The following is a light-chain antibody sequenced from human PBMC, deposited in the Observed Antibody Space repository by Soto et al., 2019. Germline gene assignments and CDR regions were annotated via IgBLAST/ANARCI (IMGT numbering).Light chain of an antibody. CDR3: CSYTRSGTLI. CDR1: SSDIGDYNY. CDR2: DVS. J-gene: IGLJ1*01. Sequence: QSVLPKPASVTGSPGQSITISCVGTSSDIGDYNYVSWYQQHPGKVPKVIIYDVSNRPSGVSYRFSATKSGNTASLTISGLQAEDEADYYCCSYTRSGTLIFGTGTKVTVL. V-gene: IGLV2-14*01.